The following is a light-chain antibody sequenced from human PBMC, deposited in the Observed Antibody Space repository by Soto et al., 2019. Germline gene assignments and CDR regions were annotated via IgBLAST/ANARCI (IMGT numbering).Light chain of an antibody. CDR3: QQYQTYSQ. Sequence: DIQSTKTPSTLSASAGDRVTSTCRASQSINTWLAWYQLKPGRAPKLLIYKASTLESGVSSRFSGSGSGTEFTLTISSLQPDDFATYYCQQYQTYSQFGQGTKVDIK. V-gene: IGKV1-5*03. CDR1: QSINTW. J-gene: IGKJ1*01. CDR2: KAS.